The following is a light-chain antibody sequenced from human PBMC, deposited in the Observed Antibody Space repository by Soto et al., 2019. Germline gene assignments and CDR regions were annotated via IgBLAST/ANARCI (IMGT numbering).Light chain of an antibody. CDR2: GAS. J-gene: IGKJ1*01. Sequence: EIVMTHSPGTLSLSPWEIATLSCRASQSVSSNLAWYQQKPGQAPRLLIYGASSRATGIPDRFSGSGSGTDFTLTISRLEPEDFAVYYCHQYDSWTFGQGTKVDIK. CDR3: HQYDSWT. CDR1: QSVSSN. V-gene: IGKV3-20*01.